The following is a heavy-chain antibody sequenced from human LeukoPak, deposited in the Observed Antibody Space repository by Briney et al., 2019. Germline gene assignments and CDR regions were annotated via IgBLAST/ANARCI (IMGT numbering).Heavy chain of an antibody. V-gene: IGHV4-4*07. CDR3: ARSRGRGYSDY. J-gene: IGHJ4*02. CDR2: IYASGSI. D-gene: IGHD6-25*01. Sequence: PSETLSLTCTVSGGSINSYYWSWIRQPAGKGLEWIGRIYASGSINYNPSLQSRATMSLDTSKNQFSLQLSSVTAADTAVYYCARSRGRGYSDYWGQGTLVTVSS. CDR1: GGSINSYY.